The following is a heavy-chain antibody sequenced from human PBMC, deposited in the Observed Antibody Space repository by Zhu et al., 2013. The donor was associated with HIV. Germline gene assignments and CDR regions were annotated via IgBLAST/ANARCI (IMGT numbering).Heavy chain of an antibody. J-gene: IGHJ6*02. D-gene: IGHD1-20*01. CDR1: GYTFTDYY. V-gene: IGHV1-69-2*01. CDR3: ATGTGITGTINPNYYYYGMDV. CDR2: VDPEDGET. Sequence: EVQLVQSGAEVKKPGATVKISCKVSGYTFTDYYMHWVQQAPGKGLEWMGLVDPEDGETIYAEKFQGRVTITADTSTDTAYMELSSLRSEDTAVYYCATGTGITGTINPNYYYYGMDVWGRRDHGHRLL.